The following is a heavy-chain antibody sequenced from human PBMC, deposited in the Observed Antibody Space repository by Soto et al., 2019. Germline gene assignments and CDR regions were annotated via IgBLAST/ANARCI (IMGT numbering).Heavy chain of an antibody. D-gene: IGHD4-4*01. CDR3: ARDLTTLNYYYYGMDV. CDR1: GGTFSSYT. Sequence: QVQLVQSGAEVKKPGSSVKVSCKASGGTFSSYTISWVRQAPGQGLEWMGRIIPILGIANYAQKFQGRVTITADKSTSTAYMELSSLRSEDTAAYYCARDLTTLNYYYYGMDVWGQGTTVTVSS. J-gene: IGHJ6*02. V-gene: IGHV1-69*08. CDR2: IIPILGIA.